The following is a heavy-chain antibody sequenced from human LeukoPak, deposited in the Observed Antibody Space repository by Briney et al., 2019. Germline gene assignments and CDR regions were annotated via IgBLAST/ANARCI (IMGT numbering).Heavy chain of an antibody. Sequence: ASVKVSCKASGYTFNSYDINWVRQATGQGLEWMGWMNPHSGNTGYAQKFQGRVTMTRNASISTAYMDLSSLRSEDTAVYYCARNYYDSRVYYYGFDYWGQGPLVTVPS. V-gene: IGHV1-8*01. D-gene: IGHD3-22*01. CDR1: GYTFNSYD. CDR2: MNPHSGNT. J-gene: IGHJ4*02. CDR3: ARNYYDSRVYYYGFDY.